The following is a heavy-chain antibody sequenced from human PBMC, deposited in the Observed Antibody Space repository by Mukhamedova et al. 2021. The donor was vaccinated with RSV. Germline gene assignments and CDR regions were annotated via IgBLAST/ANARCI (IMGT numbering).Heavy chain of an antibody. J-gene: IGHJ5*01. D-gene: IGHD3-16*01. CDR2: GSEK. Sequence: GSEKKYGDSVKGRFTISRDNVMHSLYLQMNSLRAEDTAEYHCASVLGWGWFDSWGQGTLVTVSP. CDR3: ASVLGWGWFDS. V-gene: IGHV3-7*03.